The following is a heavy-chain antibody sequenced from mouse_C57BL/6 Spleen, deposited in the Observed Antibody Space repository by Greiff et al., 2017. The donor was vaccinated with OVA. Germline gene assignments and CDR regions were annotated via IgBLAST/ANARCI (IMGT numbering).Heavy chain of an antibody. CDR1: GFTFSDYY. V-gene: IGHV5-12*01. Sequence: VKVEESGGGLVQPGGSLKLSCAASGFTFSDYYMYWVRQTPEKRLEWVAYISNGGGSTYYPDTVKGRFTISRDNAKNTLYLQMSRLKSEDTAMYYCARSRDYYGSSYNYAMDYWGQGTSVTVSS. CDR2: ISNGGGST. CDR3: ARSRDYYGSSYNYAMDY. D-gene: IGHD1-1*01. J-gene: IGHJ4*01.